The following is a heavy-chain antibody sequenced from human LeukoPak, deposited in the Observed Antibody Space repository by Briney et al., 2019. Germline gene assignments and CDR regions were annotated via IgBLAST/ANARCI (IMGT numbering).Heavy chain of an antibody. J-gene: IGHJ4*02. Sequence: SETLSLTCTVSGGSISRYYWNWIRQPPGKGLEWVGYIYYSGSASYNPSLKSRVTISVDTSKNQFSLKLNSVTAADTAVYYCASSDGRMEYWGQGTLVTVSS. D-gene: IGHD5-24*01. CDR2: IYYSGSA. V-gene: IGHV4-59*08. CDR3: ASSDGRMEY. CDR1: GGSISRYY.